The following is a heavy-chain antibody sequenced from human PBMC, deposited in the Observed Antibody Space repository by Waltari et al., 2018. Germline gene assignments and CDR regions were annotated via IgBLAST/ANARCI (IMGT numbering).Heavy chain of an antibody. V-gene: IGHV1-2*06. J-gene: IGHJ4*02. CDR2: INRNSGGT. Sequence: QVQLVQSGAEVKKPGASVKVSCKASGYTFTGYYMHWVRQAPGQGLEWMGRINRNSGGTNYAQKLQGRVTMTRDTSISTAYMELSRLRSDDTAVYYCARGADYGDYVDYWGQGTLVTVSS. CDR3: ARGADYGDYVDY. D-gene: IGHD4-17*01. CDR1: GYTFTGYY.